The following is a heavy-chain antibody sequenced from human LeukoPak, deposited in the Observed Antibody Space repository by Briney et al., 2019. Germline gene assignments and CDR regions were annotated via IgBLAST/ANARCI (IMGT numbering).Heavy chain of an antibody. D-gene: IGHD1-7*01. V-gene: IGHV3-74*01. CDR3: AREVKLYDFMDV. CDR1: GFTFRSFG. CDR2: INSDGTST. J-gene: IGHJ6*03. Sequence: GGSLRLSCAASGFTFRSFGMHWVRQAPGKGLVWVSRINSDGTSTTYADSVKGRFTISRDNAKNTLYLQLNSLRAEDTAVYYCAREVKLYDFMDVWGKGTTVTVSS.